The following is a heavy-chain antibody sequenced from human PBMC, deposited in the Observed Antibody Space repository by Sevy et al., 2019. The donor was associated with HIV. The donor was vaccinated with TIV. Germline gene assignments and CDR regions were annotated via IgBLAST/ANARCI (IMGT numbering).Heavy chain of an antibody. CDR3: ARDPIPRGSYYFPPDY. CDR1: GFTFSSYE. Sequence: GGSLRLSCAASGFTFSSYEMNWVRQAPGKGLEWVSYISSSGSTIYYADSVKGRFTISRDNAKNSLYLQMNSLRAEDTAVYYCARDPIPRGSYYFPPDYWGQGTLVTVSS. V-gene: IGHV3-48*03. J-gene: IGHJ4*02. D-gene: IGHD1-26*01. CDR2: ISSSGSTI.